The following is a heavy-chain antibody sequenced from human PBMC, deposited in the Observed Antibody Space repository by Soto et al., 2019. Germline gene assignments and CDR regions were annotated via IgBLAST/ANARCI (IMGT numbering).Heavy chain of an antibody. Sequence: GESLKISCAASGFTFSSYSMNWVRQAPGKGLEWVSYISSSSTIYYADSVKGRFTISRDNAKNSLYLQMNSLRDEDTAVYYCARDLRIAAAGTGYWGQGTLVTVSS. V-gene: IGHV3-48*02. CDR1: GFTFSSYS. D-gene: IGHD6-13*01. J-gene: IGHJ4*02. CDR2: ISSSSTI. CDR3: ARDLRIAAAGTGY.